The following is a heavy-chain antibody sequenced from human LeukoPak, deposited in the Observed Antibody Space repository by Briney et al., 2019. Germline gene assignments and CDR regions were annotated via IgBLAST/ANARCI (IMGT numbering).Heavy chain of an antibody. CDR3: AKSRSGSANWALQIFDN. CDR2: IYSGGNT. D-gene: IGHD1-1*01. CDR1: GFTVSSNY. V-gene: IGHV3-53*01. Sequence: GGSLRLSCAASGFTVSSNYMSWVRQAPGKRLEWVSVIYSGGNTYYADSVKGRFTISRDNSKNSLFVQMNSLRAEDTAVYFCAKSRSGSANWALQIFDNWGQGTLVTVSS. J-gene: IGHJ4*02.